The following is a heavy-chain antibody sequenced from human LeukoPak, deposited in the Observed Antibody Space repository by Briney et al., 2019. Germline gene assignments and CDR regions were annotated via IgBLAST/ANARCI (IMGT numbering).Heavy chain of an antibody. J-gene: IGHJ3*02. Sequence: SETLSLTCAVSGGSISSSNWWSWVRQPPGKGLEWIGEIYHSGSTNYNPSLKSRVTISVDTSKNQFSLKLSSVTAADTAVYYCARLYSSGWYNGDAFDIWGQGTLVTVSS. CDR2: IYHSGST. CDR3: ARLYSSGWYNGDAFDI. CDR1: GGSISSSNW. V-gene: IGHV4-4*02. D-gene: IGHD6-19*01.